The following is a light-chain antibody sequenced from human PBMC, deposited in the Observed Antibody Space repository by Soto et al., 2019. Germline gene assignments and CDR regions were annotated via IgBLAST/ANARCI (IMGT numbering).Light chain of an antibody. CDR3: VLYMGSGISL. J-gene: IGLJ3*02. Sequence: QTVVTQEASLSVSPGTTVTLTCGLSSGSVSANYHPSWYQQTPGQAPRTLIYNTNTRSSGVPDRFSGSILGNKAALTITGAQADDESDYYCVLYMGSGISLFGGGTKLTVL. CDR2: NTN. CDR1: SGSVSANYH. V-gene: IGLV8-61*01.